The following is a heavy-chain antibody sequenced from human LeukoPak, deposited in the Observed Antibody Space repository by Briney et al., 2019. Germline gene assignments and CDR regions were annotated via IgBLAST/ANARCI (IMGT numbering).Heavy chain of an antibody. J-gene: IGHJ4*02. V-gene: IGHV1-18*01. CDR1: RYTLTSYA. D-gene: IGHD1-26*01. CDR3: ARGSIVGTTQQPEDY. CDR2: ISGYKANT. Sequence: ASVKVSCKASRYTLTSYAISWVRQAPGQGLEWMGWISGYKANTNYAQKLQGRVTMTTDTSTSTAYMELRSLRSDDTAVYYCARGSIVGTTQQPEDYWGQGTLVTVSS.